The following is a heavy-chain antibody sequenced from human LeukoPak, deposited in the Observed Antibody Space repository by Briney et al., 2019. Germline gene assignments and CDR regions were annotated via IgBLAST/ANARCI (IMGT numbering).Heavy chain of an antibody. Sequence: ASAKVSCKASGYTFTDYYMHWVRQAPGQGLEWMGWINPNSGGTNYAQKFQGRVTMTRDTSINTAHMELSRLRSDDTAVYYCARDRYSFGYRYFDYWGQGTLVTVSS. D-gene: IGHD5-18*01. CDR3: ARDRYSFGYRYFDY. V-gene: IGHV1-2*02. CDR1: GYTFTDYY. CDR2: INPNSGGT. J-gene: IGHJ4*02.